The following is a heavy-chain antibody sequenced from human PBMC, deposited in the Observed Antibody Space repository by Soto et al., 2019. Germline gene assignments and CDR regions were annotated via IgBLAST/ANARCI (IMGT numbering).Heavy chain of an antibody. CDR1: GYTFTSYA. D-gene: IGHD3-3*01. J-gene: IGHJ6*02. Sequence: ASVKVSCKASGYTFTSYAMHWVRQAPGQRLEWMGWINAGNGNTKYSQKFQGRVTITRDTSASTAYMELSSLRSEDTAVYYCARDRGIYDFWSGYYTGFYGMDVWGQGTTVTVSS. CDR3: ARDRGIYDFWSGYYTGFYGMDV. V-gene: IGHV1-3*01. CDR2: INAGNGNT.